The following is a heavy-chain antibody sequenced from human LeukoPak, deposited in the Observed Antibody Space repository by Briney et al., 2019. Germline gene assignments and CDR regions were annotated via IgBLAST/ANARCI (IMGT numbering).Heavy chain of an antibody. D-gene: IGHD3-16*01. V-gene: IGHV4-31*03. CDR2: IYYSGSP. CDR3: ASTWGLPGDYVWSMGAFDI. CDR1: GGSITSGSNY. J-gene: IGHJ3*02. Sequence: PSQTLSLTRTVSGGSITSGSNYCSSIRHHPGKGLEWIRYIYYSGSPYSNPSPKSRVTISVDTPKNQFSLKLSSVTAADTAVYYCASTWGLPGDYVWSMGAFDIWGQGTMVTVSS.